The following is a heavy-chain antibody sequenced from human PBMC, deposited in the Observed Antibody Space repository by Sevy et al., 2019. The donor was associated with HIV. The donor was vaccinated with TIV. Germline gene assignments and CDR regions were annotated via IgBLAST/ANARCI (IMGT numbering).Heavy chain of an antibody. D-gene: IGHD5-12*01. CDR1: GFTFSTYD. J-gene: IGHJ4*02. Sequence: GGSLRLSCAASGFTFSTYDMHWVRQAPGKGLEWVALIWYDGTKKYYANSVKGRFTISRDNSKNTLSLQMNSLRAEDTAVYYCASYRDGYNYDYWGQGTLVTVSS. V-gene: IGHV3-33*01. CDR2: IWYDGTKK. CDR3: ASYRDGYNYDY.